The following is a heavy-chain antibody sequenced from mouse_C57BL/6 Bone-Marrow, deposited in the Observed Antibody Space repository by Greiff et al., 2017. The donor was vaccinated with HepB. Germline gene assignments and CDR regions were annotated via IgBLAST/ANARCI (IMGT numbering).Heavy chain of an antibody. D-gene: IGHD2-3*01. J-gene: IGHJ4*01. CDR2: ISYDGSN. CDR1: GYSITSGYY. Sequence: EVKLQESGPGLVKPSQSLSLSCSVTGYSITSGYYWNWIRQFPGNKLEWMGYISYDGSNNYNPSLKNRISITRDTSKNQFFLKLNSVTTEDTATYYCARGGYFFYYAMDYWGQGTSVTVSS. CDR3: ARGGYFFYYAMDY. V-gene: IGHV3-6*01.